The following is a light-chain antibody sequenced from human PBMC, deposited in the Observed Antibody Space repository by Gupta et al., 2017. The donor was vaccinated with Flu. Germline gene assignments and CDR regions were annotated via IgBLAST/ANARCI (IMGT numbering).Light chain of an antibody. CDR1: QSISSY. CDR3: QQSYSSPQT. CDR2: AAS. V-gene: IGKV1-39*01. J-gene: IGKJ1*01. Sequence: GDRVTVTCRASQSISSYLNWYQQKPGKAPRLLINAASSLQSGVPSRFSGSGSGTDLTLTINSLQPEDFATYYCQQSYSSPQTFGQGTKVEMK.